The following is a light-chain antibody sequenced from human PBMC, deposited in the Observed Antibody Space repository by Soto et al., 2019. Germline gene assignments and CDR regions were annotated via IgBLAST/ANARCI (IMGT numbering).Light chain of an antibody. Sequence: QSVLTQPASVSGSPGQSITISCTGTSSDVGGYKYVSWYQQHPGKAPKLMIYEVSNRPSGVSNRFSGSKSGNTASLTISGLQAEDEADYYCSSYTSSSTGVFANGTKVTV. J-gene: IGLJ1*01. CDR2: EVS. CDR3: SSYTSSSTGV. CDR1: SSDVGGYKY. V-gene: IGLV2-14*01.